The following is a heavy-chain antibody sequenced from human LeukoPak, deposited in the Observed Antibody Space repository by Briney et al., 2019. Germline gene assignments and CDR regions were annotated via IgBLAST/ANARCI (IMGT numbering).Heavy chain of an antibody. CDR3: ASRLTGQRLTDAFDI. CDR1: GHSIINSFY. V-gene: IGHV4-38-2*02. J-gene: IGHJ3*02. CDR2: IYHSGAT. D-gene: IGHD3-9*01. Sequence: SETLSLTCTVSGHSIINSFYWGWIRQPPGKGLEWIGSIYHSGATYYNPSLKSRVTISLDTSKNQFSLKLSSVTAADTAVYYCASRLTGQRLTDAFDIWGQGTMVTVSS.